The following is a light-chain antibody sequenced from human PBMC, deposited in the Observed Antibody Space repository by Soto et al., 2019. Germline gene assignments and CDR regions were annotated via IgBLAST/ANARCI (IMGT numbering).Light chain of an antibody. Sequence: EIVLTQSPGTLSLSPGERAALSCRASQCVNGNYLAWYQQKPGQPPRLLIYGASTRATGIADRFSGSGSGTDFTLTVSRLEPEDFAVYFCQQYVDSPITFGQGTRLEIK. CDR1: QCVNGNY. CDR3: QQYVDSPIT. J-gene: IGKJ5*01. CDR2: GAS. V-gene: IGKV3-20*01.